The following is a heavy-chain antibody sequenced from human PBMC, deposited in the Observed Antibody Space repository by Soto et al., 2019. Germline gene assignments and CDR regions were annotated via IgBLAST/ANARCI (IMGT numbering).Heavy chain of an antibody. D-gene: IGHD1-26*01. CDR2: IKQDGSEK. J-gene: IGHJ3*02. CDR1: GFTFSSYW. CDR3: ARVPESGSYYGVAFDI. Sequence: EVQLVESGGGLVQPGGSLRLSCAASGFTFSSYWMSWVRQAPGKGLEWVANIKQDGSEKYYVDSVKGRFTISRDNAKNSLYLQMNSLRAEDTAVYYCARVPESGSYYGVAFDIWGQGTMVTVSS. V-gene: IGHV3-7*01.